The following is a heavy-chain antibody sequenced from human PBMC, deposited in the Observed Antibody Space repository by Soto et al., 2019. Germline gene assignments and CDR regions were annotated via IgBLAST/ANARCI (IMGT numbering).Heavy chain of an antibody. CDR3: ARDYGLGDYYYGMDV. CDR1: GFTFSSYG. Sequence: GGSLRLSCAASGFTFSSYGMHWVRQAPGKGLEWVAVIWYDGSNKYYADSVKGRFTISRDNSKNTLYLQMNSLRAEDTAVYYCARDYGLGDYYYGMDVWGQGTTVTVSS. CDR2: IWYDGSNK. J-gene: IGHJ6*02. D-gene: IGHD3-16*01. V-gene: IGHV3-33*01.